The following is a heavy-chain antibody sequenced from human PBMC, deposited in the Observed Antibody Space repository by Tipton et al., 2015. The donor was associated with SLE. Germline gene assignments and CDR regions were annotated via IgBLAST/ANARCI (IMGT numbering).Heavy chain of an antibody. V-gene: IGHV4-59*08. Sequence: TLSLTCNVSGGSISSYYWSWIRQPPGKGLEWIGYIYYSGSTDYNPSLKSRVTISVDTSKNQFSLKLSSVTAADTAVYYCARGVMGFWSYYYMDVWGKGTTVTVSS. CDR3: ARGVMGFWSYYYMDV. CDR1: GGSISSYY. J-gene: IGHJ6*03. CDR2: IYYSGST. D-gene: IGHD3-3*01.